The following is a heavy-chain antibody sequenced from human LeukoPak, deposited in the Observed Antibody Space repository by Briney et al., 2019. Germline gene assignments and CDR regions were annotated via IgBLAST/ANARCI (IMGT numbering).Heavy chain of an antibody. CDR1: GFTFSSYW. J-gene: IGHJ2*01. V-gene: IGHV3-7*03. CDR2: IKQDGSEK. D-gene: IGHD2-15*01. Sequence: PGGSLRLSCAASGFTFSSYWMSWVRQAPGKGLEWVANIKQDGSEKYYVDSVKGRFTISRDNAKNSLYLQMNSLRAEDTAVYYCARDRLSPGYRSGGSCLDWYFDLWGRGTLVTVSS. CDR3: ARDRLSPGYRSGGSCLDWYFDL.